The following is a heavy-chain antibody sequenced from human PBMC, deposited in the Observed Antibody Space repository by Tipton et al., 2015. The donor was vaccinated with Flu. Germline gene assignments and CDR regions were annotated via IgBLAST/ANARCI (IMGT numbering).Heavy chain of an antibody. CDR3: AKDEHHYDGSGYYPDY. V-gene: IGHV3-30*02. Sequence: SGFSFSNYGMHWVRQPPGKGLEWVAFIKFDGSKTFYADSVRGRLTISRDNSRNTLYLQTNSLRAEDTAVYYCAKDEHHYDGSGYYPDYWGQGALVTVSS. CDR1: GFSFSNYG. D-gene: IGHD3-22*01. J-gene: IGHJ4*02. CDR2: IKFDGSKT.